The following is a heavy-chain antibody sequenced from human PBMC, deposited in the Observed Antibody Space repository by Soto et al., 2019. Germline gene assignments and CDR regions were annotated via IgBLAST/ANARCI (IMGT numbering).Heavy chain of an antibody. D-gene: IGHD3-3*01. CDR2: IYYGGNT. J-gene: IGHJ4*02. CDR3: ARIHRNEWFLDF. V-gene: IGHV4-31*03. CDR1: SGSISNTGYY. Sequence: PSDTLSLTCTVSSGSISNTGYYWNWIRQHPGKGLEWIGYIYYGGNTNYNPALKSRVTISVDTSKNQFSLKLNSVTAADTAMYYCARIHRNEWFLDFWGQGTLVTVSS.